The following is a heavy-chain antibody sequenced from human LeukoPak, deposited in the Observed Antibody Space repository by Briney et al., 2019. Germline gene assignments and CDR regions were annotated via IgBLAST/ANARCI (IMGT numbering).Heavy chain of an antibody. CDR3: AKKISGANPFDM. CDR2: ISASGGSR. CDR1: GFTFSSYW. D-gene: IGHD1-26*01. V-gene: IGHV3-23*01. J-gene: IGHJ3*02. Sequence: GGSLRLSCAASGFTFSSYWMTWVRQAPGKGLEWVSDISASGGSRNYADSVKGRFTIFRDNSKNTLFLEMNSLRAEDTAVYYCAKKISGANPFDMWGLGTMVSVSS.